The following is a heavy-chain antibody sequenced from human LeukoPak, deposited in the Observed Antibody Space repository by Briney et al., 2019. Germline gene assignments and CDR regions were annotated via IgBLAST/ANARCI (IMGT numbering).Heavy chain of an antibody. D-gene: IGHD6-19*01. CDR2: IWYDGSNK. J-gene: IGHJ6*02. CDR3: ARDPVAVAGTSSNYGMDV. V-gene: IGHV3-33*01. CDR1: GFTFSSYG. Sequence: GRSLRLSCAASGFTFSSYGMHWARQAPGKGLEWVAVIWYDGSNKYYADSVKGRFTISRDNSKNTLYLQMNSLRAEDTAVYYCARDPVAVAGTSSNYGMDVWGQGTTVTVSS.